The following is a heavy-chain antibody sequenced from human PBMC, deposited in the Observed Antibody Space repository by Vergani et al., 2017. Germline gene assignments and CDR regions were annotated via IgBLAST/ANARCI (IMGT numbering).Heavy chain of an antibody. CDR1: GGSISSGGYS. V-gene: IGHV4-30-4*07. CDR3: ARHCGGDCPNWYFDL. D-gene: IGHD2-21*01. Sequence: QLQLQESGSGLVKPSQTLSLTCAVSGGSISSGGYSWSWVRQPPGKGLEWIGYIYYSGSTNYNPSLKSRVTISVDTSKNQVSLKLSSVTAADTAVYYCARHCGGDCPNWYFDLWGRGTLVTVSS. J-gene: IGHJ2*01. CDR2: IYYSGST.